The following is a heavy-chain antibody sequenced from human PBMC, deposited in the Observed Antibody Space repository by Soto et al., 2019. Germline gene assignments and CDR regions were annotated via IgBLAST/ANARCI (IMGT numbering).Heavy chain of an antibody. V-gene: IGHV3-74*01. CDR2: INSDGSST. CDR1: GFTFSSYW. D-gene: IGHD4-17*01. Sequence: PGGSLRLSCAASGFTFSSYWMRWVRQAPGKGLVWVSRINSDGSSTSYADSVKGRFTISRDNAKNTLYLQMNSLRAEDTAVYYCASVGYGDPLYYYYYYGMDVWGQGTTVTVSS. CDR3: ASVGYGDPLYYYYYYGMDV. J-gene: IGHJ6*02.